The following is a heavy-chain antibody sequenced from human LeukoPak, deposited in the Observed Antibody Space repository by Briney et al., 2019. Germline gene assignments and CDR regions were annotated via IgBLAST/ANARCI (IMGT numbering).Heavy chain of an antibody. V-gene: IGHV3-7*03. CDR2: IRQDGSAE. CDR1: GFTFGGFW. Sequence: GSLRLSCAASGFTFGGFWMSWVRQAPGKGLEWVANIRQDGSAEYYVDSVKGRFTISRDNANKSLYLQMNSLRADDTAVYYCARSGYSSGWYSARTRDAFDIWGQGTMVTVSS. CDR3: ARSGYSSGWYSARTRDAFDI. J-gene: IGHJ3*02. D-gene: IGHD6-19*01.